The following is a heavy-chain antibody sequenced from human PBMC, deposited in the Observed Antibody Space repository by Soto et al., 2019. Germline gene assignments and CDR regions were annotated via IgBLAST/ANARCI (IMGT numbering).Heavy chain of an antibody. Sequence: QLQLQESGPGLVKPSETLSLSCTVSGGSISSSTYYWGWIRQPPGKGLEWIASIYYSGSTYYNPSLMSRVTISVDTSKNQFSLKLTSVTAADTGVYYCARDFSGWNYCFDYWGQGTLVTVSS. V-gene: IGHV4-39*01. CDR1: GGSISSSTYY. CDR3: ARDFSGWNYCFDY. CDR2: IYYSGST. D-gene: IGHD6-19*01. J-gene: IGHJ4*02.